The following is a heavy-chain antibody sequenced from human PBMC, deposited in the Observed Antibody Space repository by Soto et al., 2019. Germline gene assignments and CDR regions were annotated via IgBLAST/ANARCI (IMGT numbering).Heavy chain of an antibody. CDR1: GFTFSSHA. CDR2: ISYDGSNK. J-gene: IGHJ6*02. Sequence: PGGSLRLSCAASGFTFSSHAMHWVRQAPGKGLEWVAVISYDGSNKYYADSVKGRFTISRDNSKNTLYLQMNSLRAEDTAVYYCARDMQFYNSDTAMALSSYYGMDVWGQGTTVTVSS. CDR3: ARDMQFYNSDTAMALSSYYGMDV. D-gene: IGHD5-18*01. V-gene: IGHV3-30-3*01.